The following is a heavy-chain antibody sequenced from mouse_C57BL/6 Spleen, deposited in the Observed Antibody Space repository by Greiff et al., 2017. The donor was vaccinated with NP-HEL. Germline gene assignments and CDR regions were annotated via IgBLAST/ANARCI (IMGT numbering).Heavy chain of an antibody. Sequence: QVQLQQSGPELVKPGASVKITCKASGYAFSSSWMNWVKQRPGKGLEWIGRIYPGDGDTNYNGKFKGKATLTADKSSSTAYMQLSSLTSEDSAVYFCAAGYYGYFDVWGTGTTVTVSS. D-gene: IGHD2-2*01. CDR3: AAGYYGYFDV. CDR2: IYPGDGDT. CDR1: GYAFSSSW. V-gene: IGHV1-82*01. J-gene: IGHJ1*03.